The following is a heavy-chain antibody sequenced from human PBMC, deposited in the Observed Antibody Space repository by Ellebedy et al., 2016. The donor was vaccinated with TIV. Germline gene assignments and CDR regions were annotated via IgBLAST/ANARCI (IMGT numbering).Heavy chain of an antibody. J-gene: IGHJ3*02. CDR2: IVPIVVIP. D-gene: IGHD1-26*01. CDR1: GGTFSNYA. V-gene: IGHV1-69*04. CDR3: AKISRWEAFDI. Sequence: SVNVSCXASGGTFSNYAISWVRQAPGQGLEWMGRIVPIVVIPDYAQKFQGRVTITADKSTSTAYMELSSLKFEDTAIYYCAKISRWEAFDIWGQGTMVIVSS.